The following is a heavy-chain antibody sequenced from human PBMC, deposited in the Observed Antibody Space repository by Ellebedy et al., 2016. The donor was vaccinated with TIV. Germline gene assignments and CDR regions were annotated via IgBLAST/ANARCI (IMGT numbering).Heavy chain of an antibody. V-gene: IGHV3-23*01. CDR3: AKDVRYTTGWGGALDI. CDR2: IGSSAYST. D-gene: IGHD6-19*01. CDR1: GFNFGAHP. Sequence: GESLKISCAASGFNFGAHPMKCVRQPPGKGLEWVSTIGSSAYSTHYADSVKGRFTISRDNSRNTLYLQMNSLRGEDTAVYFCAKDVRYTTGWGGALDIWGQGAMVTVSS. J-gene: IGHJ3*02.